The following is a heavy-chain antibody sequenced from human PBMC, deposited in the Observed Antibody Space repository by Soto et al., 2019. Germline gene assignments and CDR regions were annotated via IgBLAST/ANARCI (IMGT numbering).Heavy chain of an antibody. J-gene: IGHJ4*02. D-gene: IGHD6-13*01. CDR2: SYYRGST. V-gene: IGHV4-31*03. CDR1: GGSIRSEGYH. CDR3: AREAGTHYFDY. Sequence: SETLSLTCTVSGGSIRSEGYHWSWIRQHPGKGLEWIGYSYYRGSTFYTPSLESRVTMSVDTSRNQFSLQLSSVTAADTAVYYCAREAGTHYFDYWGPGTLVTVSS.